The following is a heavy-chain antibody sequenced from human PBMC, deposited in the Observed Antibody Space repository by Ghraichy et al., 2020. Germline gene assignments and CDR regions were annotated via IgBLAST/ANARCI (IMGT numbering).Heavy chain of an antibody. J-gene: IGHJ4*02. CDR3: AKAMAGAYFDY. D-gene: IGHD6-19*01. V-gene: IGHV3-30*02. Sequence: GGSLRLSCAASGFTFSSYGMHWVRQAPGKGLEWVAFIQYEGSNKYYADSVKGRFTISRDNSKNTLDLQVNSLSAEDTAVYYCAKAMAGAYFDYWGQGTLVTVSS. CDR2: IQYEGSNK. CDR1: GFTFSSYG.